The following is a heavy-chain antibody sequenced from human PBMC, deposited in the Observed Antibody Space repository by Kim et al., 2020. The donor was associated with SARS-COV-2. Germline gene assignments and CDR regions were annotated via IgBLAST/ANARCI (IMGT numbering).Heavy chain of an antibody. CDR3: ARDTQQCSSSNCFVFEA. Sequence: SVKVSCKASGGTFSNNVISWVRQAPGQGLEWMGDITPMHGTTNYAQNFQGRITMTADKSSSAVYLELSSLRSEDTAMYYCARDTQQCSSSNCFVFEAWG. D-gene: IGHD2-2*01. J-gene: IGHJ3*01. CDR2: ITPMHGTT. V-gene: IGHV1-69*10. CDR1: GGTFSNNV.